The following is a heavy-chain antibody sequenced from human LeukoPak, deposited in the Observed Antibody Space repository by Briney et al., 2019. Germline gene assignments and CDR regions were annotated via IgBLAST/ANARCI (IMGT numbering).Heavy chain of an antibody. CDR3: ATRPQYYYYMDV. D-gene: IGHD1-14*01. J-gene: IGHJ6*03. CDR1: GFTFSSYW. CDR2: INSDGSST. Sequence: GGSLRPSCAASGFTFSSYWMQWVRQAPGKGLVWVSRINSDGSSTSYADSVKGRFTISRDNAKNTLYLQMNSLRAEDTAVYYCATRPQYYYYMDVWGKGTTVTVSS. V-gene: IGHV3-74*01.